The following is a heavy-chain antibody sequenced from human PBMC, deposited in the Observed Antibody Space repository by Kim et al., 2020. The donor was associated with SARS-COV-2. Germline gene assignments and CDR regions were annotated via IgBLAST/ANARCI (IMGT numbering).Heavy chain of an antibody. CDR2: IIPIFGTA. V-gene: IGHV1-69*06. D-gene: IGHD3-22*01. CDR3: ARTHYYDSSGYYSLGGNWFDP. J-gene: IGHJ5*02. CDR1: GGTFSSYA. Sequence: SVKVSCKASGGTFSSYAISWVRQAPGQGLEWMGGIIPIFGTANYAQKFQGRVTITADKSTSTAYMELSSLRSEDTAVYYCARTHYYDSSGYYSLGGNWFDPWGQVTLVTVSS.